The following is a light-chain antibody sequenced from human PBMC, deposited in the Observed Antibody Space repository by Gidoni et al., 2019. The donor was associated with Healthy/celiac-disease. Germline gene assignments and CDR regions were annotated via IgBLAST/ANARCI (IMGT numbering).Light chain of an antibody. Sequence: DIALTHPPATLSLSPGERATLSCRASQSVSSYLAWYQQKPGQAPRLLIYDASNRATGIPARFSGSGSGTDFTLTISSLEPEDFAVYYCQQRSNWPLTFGGGTKVEIK. CDR3: QQRSNWPLT. V-gene: IGKV3-11*01. CDR2: DAS. J-gene: IGKJ4*01. CDR1: QSVSSY.